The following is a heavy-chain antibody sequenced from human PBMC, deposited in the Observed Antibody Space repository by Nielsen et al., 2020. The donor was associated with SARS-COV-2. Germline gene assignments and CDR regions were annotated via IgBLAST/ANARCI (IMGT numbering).Heavy chain of an antibody. CDR1: GYTFTRYV. CDR2: VSAYNGNT. V-gene: IGHV1-18*01. CDR3: ARDQTKQWLDNWFDP. D-gene: IGHD6-19*01. J-gene: IGHJ5*02. Sequence: ASVKVSCKASGYTFTRYVMYWVRQAPGQRLEWMGWVSAYNGNTNYAQKLQGRVTMTTDTSTSTAYMELRSLRSDDTAVYYCARDQTKQWLDNWFDPWGQGTLVTVSS.